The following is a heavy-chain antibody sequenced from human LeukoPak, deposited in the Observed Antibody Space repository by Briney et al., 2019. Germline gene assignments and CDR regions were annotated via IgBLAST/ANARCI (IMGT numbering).Heavy chain of an antibody. V-gene: IGHV1-69*06. CDR2: IIPIFGTA. CDR1: GGTFSSYA. Sequence: SVKVSCKASGGTFSSYAISWVRQAPGQGLEWMGGIIPIFGTANYAQKFQGRVTITADKSTSTAYMELSSLRSEDTAVYYCARVLIFPGTFDYWGQGTLVTVSS. CDR3: ARVLIFPGTFDY. J-gene: IGHJ4*02. D-gene: IGHD6-13*01.